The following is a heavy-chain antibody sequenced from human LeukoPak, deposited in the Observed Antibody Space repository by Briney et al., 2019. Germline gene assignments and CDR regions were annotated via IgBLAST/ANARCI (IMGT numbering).Heavy chain of an antibody. CDR3: ARGRVSSSTWYSTYYYYFYMDV. D-gene: IGHD1-1*01. CDR2: VDHTGST. Sequence: SETLSLTCSVSDDSITMYYWTWIRQPPGKGVEWIGYVDHTGSTNFNPSLNGRVSISRDTTKNLFSLRLRSVTAADTAVYFCARGRVSSSTWYSTYYYYFYMDVWGKGTTVTVSS. V-gene: IGHV4-59*01. J-gene: IGHJ6*03. CDR1: DDSITMYY.